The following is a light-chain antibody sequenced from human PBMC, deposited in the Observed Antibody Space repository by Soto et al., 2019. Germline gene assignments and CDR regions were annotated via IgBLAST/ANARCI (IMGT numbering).Light chain of an antibody. Sequence: DIQMTQAPSTLSASVGDRITITCRASQSISSSLAWYQQKPGKAPKLLIYMASNLQSGVPSRFGGAGSGTEFTLTISSLQPDDFATYYCQHYNSYSEAFGQGTKVDIK. CDR1: QSISSS. V-gene: IGKV1-5*03. CDR2: MAS. CDR3: QHYNSYSEA. J-gene: IGKJ1*01.